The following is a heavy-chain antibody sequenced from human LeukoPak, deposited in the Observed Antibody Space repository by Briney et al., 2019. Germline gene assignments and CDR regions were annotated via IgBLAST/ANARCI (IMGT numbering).Heavy chain of an antibody. D-gene: IGHD3-3*01. CDR3: AKGLTIFGVALYYYYAMDV. CDR1: GFTFDDYA. CDR2: ISGSGVST. V-gene: IGHV3-23*01. J-gene: IGHJ6*02. Sequence: GALRLSCAASGFTFDDYAMHWVRQAPGKGLEWVSGISGSGVSTYYADSVKGRFTISRDNSKNTLYLQMNSLRAEDTAVYYCAKGLTIFGVALYYYYAMDVWGQGTTVTVSS.